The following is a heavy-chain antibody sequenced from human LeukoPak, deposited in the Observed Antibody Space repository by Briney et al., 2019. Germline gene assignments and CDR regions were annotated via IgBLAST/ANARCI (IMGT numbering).Heavy chain of an antibody. Sequence: GGSLRPSCAASRFTVSDKYMSWVRQAPGKGLEWVSVIYSDGSTYYADSVKGRFTISRDNSKNTLYLQMNSLRAEDTAVYYCAKETYGARWFGVPYYFDYWGQGTLVTVSS. V-gene: IGHV3-66*01. CDR3: AKETYGARWFGVPYYFDY. J-gene: IGHJ4*02. CDR2: IYSDGST. D-gene: IGHD3-10*01. CDR1: RFTVSDKY.